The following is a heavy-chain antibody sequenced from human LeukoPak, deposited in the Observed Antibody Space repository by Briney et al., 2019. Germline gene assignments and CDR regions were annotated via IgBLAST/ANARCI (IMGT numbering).Heavy chain of an antibody. CDR1: GFTFSSCA. D-gene: IGHD4-17*01. J-gene: IGHJ2*01. Sequence: PGRSLRLSCAASGFTFSSCAMHWVRQAPGKGLEWVAVISYDGSNKYYADSVKGRFTISRDNSKNTLYLQMNSLRAEDTAVYYCARDDYGDWYFDLWGRGTLVTVSS. CDR2: ISYDGSNK. CDR3: ARDDYGDWYFDL. V-gene: IGHV3-30-3*01.